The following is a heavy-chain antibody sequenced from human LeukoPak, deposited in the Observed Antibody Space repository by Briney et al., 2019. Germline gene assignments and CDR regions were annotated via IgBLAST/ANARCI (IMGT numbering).Heavy chain of an antibody. CDR2: ISSSSSYI. J-gene: IGHJ6*04. Sequence: GGSLRLSCAASGFTFNKYAMNWVRQAPGKGLEWVSSISSSSSYIYYADSVKGRFTISRDNAKNSLYLQMNSLRAEDTAVYYCARGSSSIGSGVVDVWGKGTTVTVSS. V-gene: IGHV3-21*01. CDR1: GFTFNKYA. CDR3: ARGSSSIGSGVVDV. D-gene: IGHD6-6*01.